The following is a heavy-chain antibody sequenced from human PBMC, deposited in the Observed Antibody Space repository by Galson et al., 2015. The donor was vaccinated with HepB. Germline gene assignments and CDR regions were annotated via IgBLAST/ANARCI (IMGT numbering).Heavy chain of an antibody. V-gene: IGHV3-48*01. Sequence: SLRLSCAASGLTFSSYSMNWVRQAPGKGLEWVSYISSSSTTIYYADSVKGRFTISRDNAKNSLYLQMNSLRAEDTAVYYCARRRFTGGFDPWGQGTLVTVSS. CDR2: ISSSSTTI. J-gene: IGHJ5*02. CDR1: GLTFSSYS. CDR3: ARRRFTGGFDP. D-gene: IGHD1-26*01.